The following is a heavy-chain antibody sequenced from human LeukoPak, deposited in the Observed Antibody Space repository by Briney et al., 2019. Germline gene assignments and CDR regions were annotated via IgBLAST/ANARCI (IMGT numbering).Heavy chain of an antibody. J-gene: IGHJ5*02. CDR2: IIPIFGTA. CDR3: ARGPNITSYYGSGSYYKPTYNWFDP. D-gene: IGHD3-10*01. CDR1: GGTFSSYA. Sequence: ASVKVSCKASGGTFSSYAISWVRQAPGQGLEWMGRIIPIFGTASYAQKFQGRVTITTDESTSTAYMELSSLRSEDTAVYYCARGPNITSYYGSGSYYKPTYNWFDPWGQGTLVTVSS. V-gene: IGHV1-69*05.